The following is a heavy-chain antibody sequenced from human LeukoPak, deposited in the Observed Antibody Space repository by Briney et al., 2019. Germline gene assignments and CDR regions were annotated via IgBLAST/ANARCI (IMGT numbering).Heavy chain of an antibody. V-gene: IGHV3-48*03. CDR1: GFTFSSYE. D-gene: IGHD3-22*01. J-gene: IGHJ4*02. CDR3: ARSLRRYYYDSSGYYGNFDY. CDR2: ISSSGSTI. Sequence: GGSRRLSCAASGFTFSSYEMNWVRQAPGKGLYWVSYISSSGSTIYYADSVKGRFTISRDNAKNSLYLQMNTLRAEDTAVYYCARSLRRYYYDSSGYYGNFDYWGQGTLVTVSS.